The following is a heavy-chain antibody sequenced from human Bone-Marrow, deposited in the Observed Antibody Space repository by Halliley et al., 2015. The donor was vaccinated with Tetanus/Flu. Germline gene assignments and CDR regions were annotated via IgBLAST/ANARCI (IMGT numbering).Heavy chain of an antibody. CDR1: GGSIRSYY. Sequence: TLSLTCTVSGGSIRSYYWSWIRQPPGKRLEWIGYIYYSGSTNYNPSLKSRVTISVDTSKNQFSLKLSSVTAADTAVYYCARYSHGYGGVDCWGQGTLVTVSS. V-gene: IGHV4-59*01. CDR2: IYYSGST. D-gene: IGHD5-18*01. CDR3: ARYSHGYGGVDC. J-gene: IGHJ4*02.